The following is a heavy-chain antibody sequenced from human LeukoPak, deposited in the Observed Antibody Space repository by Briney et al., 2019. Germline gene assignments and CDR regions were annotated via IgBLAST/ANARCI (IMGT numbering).Heavy chain of an antibody. V-gene: IGHV3-7*01. CDR3: ARDAY. CDR1: GCTFSRHW. J-gene: IGHJ4*02. Sequence: PGESLRLTCAASGCTFSRHWVSWVRQAPGKGPEWVASIKQDGSQKYYVDSVEGRFTISRENAKNSLHLQMNSLRAEDTAVYYCARDAYWGQGTLVTVSS. CDR2: IKQDGSQK.